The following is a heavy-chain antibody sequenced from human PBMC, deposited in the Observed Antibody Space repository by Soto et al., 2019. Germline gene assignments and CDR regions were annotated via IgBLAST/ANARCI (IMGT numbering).Heavy chain of an antibody. V-gene: IGHV1-8*01. Sequence: QVQLVQSGAEVREPGASVKVSCKASGYSFTRLDINWVRQTAGQGLEWMGWMQPSTGRTGYAQKFQGRATMTRDTSINTAYMELTTLTSDDTAFYYCARGVSAGVDYWGQGTLVTVSS. J-gene: IGHJ4*02. D-gene: IGHD1-26*01. CDR3: ARGVSAGVDY. CDR1: GYSFTRLD. CDR2: MQPSTGRT.